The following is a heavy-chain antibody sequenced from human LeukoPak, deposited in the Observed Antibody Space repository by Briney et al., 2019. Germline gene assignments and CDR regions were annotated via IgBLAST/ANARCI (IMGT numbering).Heavy chain of an antibody. V-gene: IGHV4-39*02. CDR2: IHYSGNT. J-gene: IGHJ4*02. Sequence: SETLSLTCTVSGDSISTTIFYWGWIRQPPGKGLEWIGSIHYSGNTYYNPSLKGRVTISVDTSKNHFSLNLSSVTAADTAVYYCARGYMVRGVIIPCDYWGQGTLVTVSS. CDR1: GDSISTTIFY. CDR3: ARGYMVRGVIIPCDY. D-gene: IGHD3-10*01.